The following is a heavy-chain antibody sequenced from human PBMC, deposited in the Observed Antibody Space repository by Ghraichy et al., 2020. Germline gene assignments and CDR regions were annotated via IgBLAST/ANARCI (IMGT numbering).Heavy chain of an antibody. CDR2: IYSGGST. V-gene: IGHV3-53*01. Sequence: GGSLRLSCAASGFTVSSNYMSWVRQAPGKGLEWVSVIYSGGSTYYADSVKGRFTISRDNSKNTLYLQMNSLRAEDTAVYYCARDQGGDYVYDYWGQGTLVTVSS. J-gene: IGHJ4*02. D-gene: IGHD4-17*01. CDR1: GFTVSSNY. CDR3: ARDQGGDYVYDY.